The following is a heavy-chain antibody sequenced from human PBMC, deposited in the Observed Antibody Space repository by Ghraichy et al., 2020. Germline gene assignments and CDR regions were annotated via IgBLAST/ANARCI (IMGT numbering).Heavy chain of an antibody. Sequence: ESLNISCAASGFTFSNYAMSWVRQAPGKGLEWVSTISGSGDSTNYADSVKGRFTISRDNSKNTLYLQMNSLGAEDTAVYYCAKDRGTTVTTESYYWGQGTLVTVSS. D-gene: IGHD4-17*01. J-gene: IGHJ4*02. CDR3: AKDRGTTVTTESYY. CDR2: ISGSGDST. CDR1: GFTFSNYA. V-gene: IGHV3-23*01.